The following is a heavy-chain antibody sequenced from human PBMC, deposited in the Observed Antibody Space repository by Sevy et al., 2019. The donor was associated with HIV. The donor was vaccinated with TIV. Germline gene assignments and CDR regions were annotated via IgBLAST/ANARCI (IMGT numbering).Heavy chain of an antibody. D-gene: IGHD4-17*01. J-gene: IGHJ4*02. CDR2: IKRKTDGGTT. CDR1: AFTFSKAW. V-gene: IGHV3-15*01. Sequence: GGSLRLSCGASAFTFSKAWMSWVRQAPGKGLEWVGRIKRKTDGGTTDYAAPVKGRFTISRDVSKNTLYLQMNSLKTEDTAVYYCTTEADYGDYAFDYWGQGTLVTVSS. CDR3: TTEADYGDYAFDY.